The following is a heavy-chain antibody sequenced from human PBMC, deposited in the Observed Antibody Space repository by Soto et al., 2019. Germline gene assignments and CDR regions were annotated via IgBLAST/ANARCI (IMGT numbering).Heavy chain of an antibody. CDR2: MYPGDSDI. D-gene: IGHD5-18*01. Sequence: GESLKISCKGSGYSFTSYWIGWVRQMPGKGLEWMGMMYPGDSDIRYSPSFRGQVTISADKSISTAYLQWSSLKASDTAMYYCARPSRSTAMAAAIDYWGQGTLVTVSS. V-gene: IGHV5-51*01. J-gene: IGHJ4*02. CDR3: ARPSRSTAMAAAIDY. CDR1: GYSFTSYW.